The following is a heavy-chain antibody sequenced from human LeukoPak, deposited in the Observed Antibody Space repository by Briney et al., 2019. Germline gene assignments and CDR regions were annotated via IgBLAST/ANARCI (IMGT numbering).Heavy chain of an antibody. CDR3: ARHGGGSDWYLYH. V-gene: IGHV4-34*01. CDR1: GGSFSGYY. J-gene: IGHJ4*02. D-gene: IGHD2-21*02. CDR2: INHSGST. Sequence: PSETLSLTCAVYGGSFSGYYWSWIRQPPGKGLEWIGEINHSGSTNYNPSLKSRVTISVDTSKSQFSLKLSSVTAADTAVYYCARHGGGSDWYLYHWGQGTLVTVSS.